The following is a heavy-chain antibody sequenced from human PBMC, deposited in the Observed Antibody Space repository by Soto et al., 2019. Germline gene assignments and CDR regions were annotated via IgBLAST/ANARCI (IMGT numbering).Heavy chain of an antibody. CDR3: PKPRSSLQWPPFDA. V-gene: IGHV3-30*18. J-gene: IGHJ4*03. CDR2: ISYDGSNK. D-gene: IGHD6-19*01. Sequence: PGGSLRLSCAASGFSFRSYVIHWVRQAPGKGLEWVAFISYDGSNKEYVDSVRGRFTVSRDNSKDTLFLQMDSLRPEDTAVYYCPKPRSSLQWPPFDAWGQGTPVTVSS. CDR1: GFSFRSYV.